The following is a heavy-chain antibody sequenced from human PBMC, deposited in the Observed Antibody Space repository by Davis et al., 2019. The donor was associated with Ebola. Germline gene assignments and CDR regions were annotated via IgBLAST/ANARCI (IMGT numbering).Heavy chain of an antibody. D-gene: IGHD4-17*01. CDR3: ARDLYGDYGYYGMDV. J-gene: IGHJ6*04. V-gene: IGHV1-18*01. CDR2: ISAYNGNT. CDR1: GYTFTSYG. Sequence: AASVKVSCKASGYTFTSYGISWVRQAPGQGLEWMGWISAYNGNTNYAQKLQGRVTMTTDTSTSTAYMELRSLRSDDTAVYYCARDLYGDYGYYGMDVWGKGTTVTVSS.